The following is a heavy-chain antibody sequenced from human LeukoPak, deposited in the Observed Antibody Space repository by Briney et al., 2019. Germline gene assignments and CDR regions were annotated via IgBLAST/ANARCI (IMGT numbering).Heavy chain of an antibody. J-gene: IGHJ4*02. CDR2: INPNSGGT. D-gene: IGHD3-10*01. CDR3: ARGGGSGSYSN. CDR1: GYTFTGYY. Sequence: GASVKVSCKASGYTFTGYYMHWVRQAPGQGLEWMGCINPNSGGTNYAQKFQGRVTMTRATSISTAYMELSRLRSDATAAYYCARGGGSGSYSNWGQGTLVTVSS. V-gene: IGHV1-2*02.